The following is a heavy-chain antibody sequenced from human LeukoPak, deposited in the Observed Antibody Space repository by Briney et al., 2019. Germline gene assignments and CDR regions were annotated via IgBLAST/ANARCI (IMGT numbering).Heavy chain of an antibody. J-gene: IGHJ5*02. CDR3: ARYSSSSGWFDP. V-gene: IGHV4-59*08. Sequence: SETLSLTCTVSGGSISSYYWSWIRQPPGKGLEWIGYIYYSGSTNYNPSLKSQVTISVDTSKNQFSLKLSSVTAADTAVYYCARYSSSSGWFDPWGQGTLVTVSS. CDR2: IYYSGST. D-gene: IGHD6-6*01. CDR1: GGSISSYY.